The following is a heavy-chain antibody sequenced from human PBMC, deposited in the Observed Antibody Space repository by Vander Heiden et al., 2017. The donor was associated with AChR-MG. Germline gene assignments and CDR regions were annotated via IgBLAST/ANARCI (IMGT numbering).Heavy chain of an antibody. V-gene: IGHV4-34*01. CDR3: ARGGPWTTTRLLQYFQH. CDR2: INHSGST. D-gene: IGHD1-1*01. J-gene: IGHJ1*01. Sequence: QVQLQQWGAGLLQPSETLSLTCAVYGGSFSGYYWSWIRQPPGKGLEWIGEINHSGSTNYNPSLKSRVTISVDTSKNQFSLKLSSVTAADTAVYYCARGGPWTTTRLLQYFQHWGQGTLVTVSS. CDR1: GGSFSGYY.